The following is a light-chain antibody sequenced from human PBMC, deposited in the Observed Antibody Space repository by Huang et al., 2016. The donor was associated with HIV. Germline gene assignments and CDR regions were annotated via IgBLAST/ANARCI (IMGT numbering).Light chain of an antibody. V-gene: IGKV1-39*01. Sequence: DIQMTQSPSSRSASVGDKVTITCRASQSISSYLHWYQQKPGKAPKLLIYDASSLQSGVPSMVSGSGSGTDFILTISSLQPGDFATYYCQQSYSTPLTFGGGTKVEIK. CDR1: QSISSY. CDR3: QQSYSTPLT. J-gene: IGKJ4*01. CDR2: DAS.